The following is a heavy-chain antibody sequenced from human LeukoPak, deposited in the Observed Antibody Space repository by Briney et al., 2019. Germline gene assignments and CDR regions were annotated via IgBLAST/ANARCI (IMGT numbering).Heavy chain of an antibody. Sequence: GGSLRLSCAASGFTFSSYGMHWVRQAPGKGLEWVAVRSFDASNKYYAESVKGRFTISRDNSKNTLYLQMNSLRAEDTAVYYCAKGVDPFGSGSYVEGFDYWGQGTLVTVSS. CDR2: RSFDASNK. CDR1: GFTFSSYG. J-gene: IGHJ4*02. CDR3: AKGVDPFGSGSYVEGFDY. D-gene: IGHD3-10*01. V-gene: IGHV3-30*18.